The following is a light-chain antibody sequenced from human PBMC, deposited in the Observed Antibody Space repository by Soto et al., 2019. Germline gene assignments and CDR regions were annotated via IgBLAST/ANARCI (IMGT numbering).Light chain of an antibody. CDR1: QSISSY. J-gene: IGKJ1*01. CDR3: QQSYTTPHT. CDR2: SAS. V-gene: IGKV1-39*01. Sequence: DLQMTQSPSSLSASVGDRVTITCRASQSISSYLNWYQQKPGKAPKLLIYSASSLQSGVPSRFSGSGSGTDFILTISSLQPEDFATYYCQQSYTTPHTFGQGTKVEIK.